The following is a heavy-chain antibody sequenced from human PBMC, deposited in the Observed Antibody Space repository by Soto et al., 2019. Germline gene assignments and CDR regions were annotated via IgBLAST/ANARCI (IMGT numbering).Heavy chain of an antibody. CDR3: ARDKITGIRDY. CDR1: GYTFTSYD. V-gene: IGHV1-3*05. D-gene: IGHD1-20*01. Sequence: QVQLVQSGAEEKKPGASVKVSCKASGYTFTSYDMHWVRQAPGQRLEWMGWINAGNGNTKYSQKFQGRVTITRDTAASTAYLELISVRSEDTAVYYCARDKITGIRDYWGQGTLVTVSS. CDR2: INAGNGNT. J-gene: IGHJ4*02.